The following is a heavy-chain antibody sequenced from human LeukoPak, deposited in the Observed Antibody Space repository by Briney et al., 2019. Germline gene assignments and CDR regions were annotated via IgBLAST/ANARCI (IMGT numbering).Heavy chain of an antibody. D-gene: IGHD4-23*01. CDR1: GGSISSSSYY. V-gene: IGHV4-39*07. CDR3: AREPGNEDY. CDR2: IYHSGST. J-gene: IGHJ4*02. Sequence: SETLSLTCTVSGGSISSSSYYWGWLRQPPGKGLEWIVSIYHSGSTYYNPSLKSRVTISVDTSKNQFSLKLSSVTAADTAVYYCAREPGNEDYWGQGTLVTVSS.